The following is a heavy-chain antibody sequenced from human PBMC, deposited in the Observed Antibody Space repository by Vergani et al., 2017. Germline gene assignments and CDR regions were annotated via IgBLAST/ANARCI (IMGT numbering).Heavy chain of an antibody. CDR1: GFIFNHYA. CDR3: AKANPRNSGYDYLYYYHAMDV. V-gene: IGHV3-23*01. CDR2: ISGSGGST. Sequence: EVQLLESGGDLVQPGGSLRLSCAASGFIFNHYAMNWVRQAPGKGLEWVSGISGSGGSTYYAGSVKGRFTISRDSSKNTLYLQMNSLSAGDTAVYYCAKANPRNSGYDYLYYYHAMDVWGKGTTVTVSS. D-gene: IGHD5-12*01. J-gene: IGHJ6*04.